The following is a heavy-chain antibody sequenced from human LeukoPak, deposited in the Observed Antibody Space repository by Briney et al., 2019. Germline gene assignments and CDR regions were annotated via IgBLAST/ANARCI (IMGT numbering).Heavy chain of an antibody. Sequence: GGSLRLSCAVSGFTVSNNFMGWVRQAPGKGLEWVSVIYDGGYARYAASVKGRFIISRDSSKNTLYLQMNSLRAEDTAVYYCARTRTGFNVVDYWGQGTLVTVSS. CDR1: GFTVSNNF. V-gene: IGHV3-53*01. J-gene: IGHJ4*02. CDR3: ARTRTGFNVVDY. CDR2: IYDGGYA. D-gene: IGHD3/OR15-3a*01.